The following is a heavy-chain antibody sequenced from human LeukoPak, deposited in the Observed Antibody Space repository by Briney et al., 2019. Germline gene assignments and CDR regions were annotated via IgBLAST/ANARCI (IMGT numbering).Heavy chain of an antibody. Sequence: GGSLRLSCAAAEFTLSSYSMNWVRQAPGKGLEWVSYISSSSTTIYYADSVKGRFTISRDNAKNSLYLQMNSLRAEDTGVYYCASSTGDYWGQGTLVTVSS. CDR3: ASSTGDY. D-gene: IGHD2-2*01. CDR2: ISSSSTTI. V-gene: IGHV3-48*01. J-gene: IGHJ4*02. CDR1: EFTLSSYS.